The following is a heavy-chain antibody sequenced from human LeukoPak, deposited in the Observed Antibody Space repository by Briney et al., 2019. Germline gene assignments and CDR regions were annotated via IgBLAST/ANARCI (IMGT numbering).Heavy chain of an antibody. CDR3: AELGITMIGGV. Sequence: GGSLRLSCAASGFTFSSYAMNWVRQAPGKGLEWVSYISSSGSTIYYADSVKGRFTISRDNAKNSLYLQMNSLRAEDAAVYYCAELGITMIGGVWGKGTTVTISS. CDR1: GFTFSSYA. V-gene: IGHV3-48*03. J-gene: IGHJ6*04. D-gene: IGHD3-10*02. CDR2: ISSSGSTI.